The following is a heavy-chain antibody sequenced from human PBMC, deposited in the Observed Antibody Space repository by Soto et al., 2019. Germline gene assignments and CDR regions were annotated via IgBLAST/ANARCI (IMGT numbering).Heavy chain of an antibody. CDR2: IYWYGDK. D-gene: IGHD3-10*01. CDR1: VFSFNRRVMS. Sequence: QITLKESGPPLVKPTQTLTLTCTFDVFSFNRRVMSVGWIRQHPGKGLEWLALIYWYGDKRYSPSLKTRLALSKDAARSQVVLTMTYLDPVDTATFYCAHSQADSLDYYLQVDFWGQGTRVTVSS. V-gene: IGHV2-5*01. J-gene: IGHJ4*02. CDR3: AHSQADSLDYYLQVDF.